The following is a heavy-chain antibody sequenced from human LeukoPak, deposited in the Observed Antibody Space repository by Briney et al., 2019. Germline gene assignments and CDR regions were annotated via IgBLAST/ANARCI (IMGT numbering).Heavy chain of an antibody. J-gene: IGHJ4*02. Sequence: PGGSLRLSCAASGFTFSDYYMSWIRQAPGKGLEWVSYINSSGSTIYYADSVKGRFTISRDNAKNSLYLQMNSLRAEDTAVYYCARDPVGDSGSSTGVFDYWGQGTLVTDSS. V-gene: IGHV3-11*01. D-gene: IGHD1-26*01. CDR1: GFTFSDYY. CDR2: INSSGSTI. CDR3: ARDPVGDSGSSTGVFDY.